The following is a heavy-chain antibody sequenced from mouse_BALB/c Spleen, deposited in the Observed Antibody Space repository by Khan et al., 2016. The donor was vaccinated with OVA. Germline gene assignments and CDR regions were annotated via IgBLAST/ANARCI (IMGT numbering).Heavy chain of an antibody. CDR3: AREGANYRSDGWLAY. D-gene: IGHD2-14*01. CDR2: IIPTNDYA. V-gene: IGHV1-4*01. CDR1: GYTFTTYT. J-gene: IGHJ3*01. Sequence: QIQLVQSGAELARPGASVKMSCKASGYTFTTYTIHWVKQGPGQGLEWIGYIIPTNDYANYNHKFKDRATLTADKSSSTAFMQMSSLTSEDSEFYYCAREGANYRSDGWLAYWGQGTLVTVSA.